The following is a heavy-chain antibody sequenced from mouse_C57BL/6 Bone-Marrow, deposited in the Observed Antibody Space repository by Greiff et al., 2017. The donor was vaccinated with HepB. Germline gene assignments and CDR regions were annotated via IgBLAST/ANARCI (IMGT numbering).Heavy chain of an antibody. CDR2: IHPNSGST. CDR3: ARTYYYGSYYFDY. CDR1: GYTFTSYW. Sequence: QVQLQQPGAELVKPGASVKLSCKASGYTFTSYWMHWVKQRPGQGLEWIGMIHPNSGSTNYNEKFKSKATLTVDKSSSTAYMQLSSLTSEDSAVYDCARTYYYGSYYFDYWGQGTTLTVSS. V-gene: IGHV1-64*01. D-gene: IGHD1-1*01. J-gene: IGHJ2*01.